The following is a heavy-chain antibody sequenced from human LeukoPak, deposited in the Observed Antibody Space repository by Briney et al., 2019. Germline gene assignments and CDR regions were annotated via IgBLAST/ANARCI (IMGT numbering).Heavy chain of an antibody. CDR3: ARDLRWELLGGGDY. CDR1: GGTFSTFG. Sequence: ASVKVSCKASGGTFSTFGISWVRQAPGQGLEWMGGIIPMSGTVNNAQKFQGRVTITADKSTGTAYMELSSLRSDDTAVYYCARDLRWELLGGGDYWGQGTLVTVSS. J-gene: IGHJ4*02. D-gene: IGHD1-26*01. V-gene: IGHV1-69*06. CDR2: IIPMSGTV.